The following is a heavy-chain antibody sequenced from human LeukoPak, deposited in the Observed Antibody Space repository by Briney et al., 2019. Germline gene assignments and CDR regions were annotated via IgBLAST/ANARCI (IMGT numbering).Heavy chain of an antibody. V-gene: IGHV3-9*01. J-gene: IGHJ6*02. CDR1: GFTFDDYA. D-gene: IGHD3-10*01. CDR3: AKDLLLWFGEPTAGMDV. CDR2: ISWNNGSI. Sequence: GGSLRLSCAASGFTFDDYAMHWVRQAPGKGLEWVSGISWNNGSIGYADSVKGRSTISRDNAKNSLYLQMNSLRAEDTALYYCAKDLLLWFGEPTAGMDVWGQGTTVTVSS.